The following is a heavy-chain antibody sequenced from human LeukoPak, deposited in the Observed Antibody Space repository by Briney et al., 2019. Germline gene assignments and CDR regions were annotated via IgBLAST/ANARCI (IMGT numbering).Heavy chain of an antibody. CDR3: ARMSYYYYGMDV. CDR1: GGSFSGYY. V-gene: IGHV4-34*01. CDR2: INHSGST. J-gene: IGHJ6*02. Sequence: SETLSLTCAVYGGSFSGYYWSWIRQPPGKGLEWIGEINHSGSTNYNPSLKSRVTISVDTSKNQFSLKLSSVTAADTAVYYCARMSYYYYGMDVWGQGTRSPSP.